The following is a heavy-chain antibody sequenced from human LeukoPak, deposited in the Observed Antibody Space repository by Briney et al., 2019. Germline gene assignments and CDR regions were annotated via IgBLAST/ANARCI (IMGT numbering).Heavy chain of an antibody. Sequence: ASVKVSCKASAYTFTGYYMHWVRQAPGQGLEWMGWINPNSGGTNYAQKFRGGVTMTRDTSISTAYMELSRLRSEDTAVYYCASPSRAIFGVVISTPDAFDIWGQGTMVTVSS. V-gene: IGHV1-2*02. CDR1: AYTFTGYY. J-gene: IGHJ3*02. D-gene: IGHD3-3*01. CDR3: ASPSRAIFGVVISTPDAFDI. CDR2: INPNSGGT.